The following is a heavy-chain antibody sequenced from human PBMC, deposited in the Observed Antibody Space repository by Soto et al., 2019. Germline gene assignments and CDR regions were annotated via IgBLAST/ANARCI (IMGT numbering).Heavy chain of an antibody. CDR2: IYYRGST. CDR3: ARENRNVLDP. Sequence: SETLSLTCTVSGGSISSYYWTWIRQLPGKELEWIGYIYYRGSTNYNPSLKSRVIISLDTPKNQFSLKLTSVTAADTAVYFCARENRNVLDPWGQGSLVTVSS. CDR1: GGSISSYY. J-gene: IGHJ5*02. V-gene: IGHV4-59*01.